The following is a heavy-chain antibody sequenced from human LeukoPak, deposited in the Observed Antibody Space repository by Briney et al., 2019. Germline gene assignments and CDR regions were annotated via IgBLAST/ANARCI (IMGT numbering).Heavy chain of an antibody. CDR2: VHYSGST. J-gene: IGHJ6*02. V-gene: IGHV4-34*01. CDR1: GGSFSVYY. Sequence: PSETLSLTCAVYGGSFSVYYWTWIRQPPGKGLEWIGEVHYSGSTNYNPSLKSRVTISVDTSKNQFSLKLSSVTAADTAVYYCAGRPMRVVEGNNYYYYNMDVWGQGTTVTVSS. CDR3: AGRPMRVVEGNNYYYYNMDV. D-gene: IGHD3-22*01.